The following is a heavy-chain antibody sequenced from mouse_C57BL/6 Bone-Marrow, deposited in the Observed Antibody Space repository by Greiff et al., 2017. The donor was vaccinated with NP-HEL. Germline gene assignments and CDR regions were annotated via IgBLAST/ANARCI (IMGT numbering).Heavy chain of an antibody. Sequence: QVQLQQPGAELVKPGASVKLSCKASGYTFTSYWMQWVKQRPGQGLEWIGEIDPSDSYTNYNQKFKGKATLTVDPSSSTAYMQLSSLTSEDSAVYYCARSGWYFDVWGTGTTVTVSS. D-gene: IGHD3-1*01. CDR2: IDPSDSYT. V-gene: IGHV1-50*01. J-gene: IGHJ1*03. CDR3: ARSGWYFDV. CDR1: GYTFTSYW.